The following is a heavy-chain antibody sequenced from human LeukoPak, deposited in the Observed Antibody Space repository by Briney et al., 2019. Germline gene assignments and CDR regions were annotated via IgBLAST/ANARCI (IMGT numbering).Heavy chain of an antibody. CDR3: ARASYSYDISGWVPFDY. D-gene: IGHD3-22*01. CDR1: GNSLSSGDYY. CDR2: IYTSGST. Sequence: SETLSLTCTVSGNSLSSGDYYWRWLRQPAGKGLEWLGRIYTSGSTTYNPSLKSRVTISGDTSENQFSLRLSSVTAADTAVYYCARASYSYDISGWVPFDYWGQGTLVTVSS. J-gene: IGHJ4*02. V-gene: IGHV4-61*02.